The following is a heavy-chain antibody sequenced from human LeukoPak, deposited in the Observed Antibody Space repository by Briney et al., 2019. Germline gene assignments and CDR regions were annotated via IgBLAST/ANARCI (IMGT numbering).Heavy chain of an antibody. V-gene: IGHV3-7*04. J-gene: IGHJ3*02. Sequence: GSLRLSCAASGFTFGSYWMSWVRQAPGKGLEWVASIKQDGSEKYYVDSVKGRFTISRDNAKNSLYLQMNSLRAEDTAAYYCARAYYYDSADTFDIWGQGTMVTVSS. CDR1: GFTFGSYW. CDR2: IKQDGSEK. CDR3: ARAYYYDSADTFDI. D-gene: IGHD3-22*01.